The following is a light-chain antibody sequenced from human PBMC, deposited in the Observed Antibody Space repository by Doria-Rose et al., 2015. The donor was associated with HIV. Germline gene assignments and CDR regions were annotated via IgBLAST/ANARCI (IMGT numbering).Light chain of an antibody. V-gene: IGKV3-20*01. CDR2: DGS. CDR3: HQYGTSWT. CDR1: QSFSSTY. J-gene: IGKJ1*01. Sequence: TQSPGTLSLSPGERATLSCRASQSFSSTYLAWYQEKPGQAPSLLIYDGSTRATGIQDRFSASGSGTDFTLTINRLEPKDFALYYCHQYGTSWTFGQGTKVEI.